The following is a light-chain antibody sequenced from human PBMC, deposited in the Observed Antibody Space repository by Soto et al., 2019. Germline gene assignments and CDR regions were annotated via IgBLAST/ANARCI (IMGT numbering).Light chain of an antibody. V-gene: IGKV3-15*01. J-gene: IGKJ2*01. CDR1: QSVSST. Sequence: EIVMTQSPATLSVSPGERATLSCRASQSVSSTLAWYQQKPGQAPTLLIYGASARATGIPARFSGSGSGTEFTLTISSLQSEDFAVYYCQHYNNWPFTFGQGTKLESK. CDR2: GAS. CDR3: QHYNNWPFT.